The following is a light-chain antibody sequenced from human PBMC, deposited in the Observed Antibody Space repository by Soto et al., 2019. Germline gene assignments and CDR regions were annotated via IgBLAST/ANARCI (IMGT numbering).Light chain of an antibody. CDR3: LQSYMTPLF. CDR2: SAS. CDR1: QTINTN. Sequence: DILMTQSPSSLSASVGDRVTISCRASQTINTNLNWYQQNPGKAPKLLIYSASTLQTGVPSRFSGSGSGTDFTLIISGLQPEDFATYYCLQSYMTPLFFGPGTKVDI. V-gene: IGKV1-39*01. J-gene: IGKJ3*01.